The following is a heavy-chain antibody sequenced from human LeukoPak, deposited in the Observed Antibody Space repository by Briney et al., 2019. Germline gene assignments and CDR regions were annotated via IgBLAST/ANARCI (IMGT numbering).Heavy chain of an antibody. J-gene: IGHJ5*02. CDR2: ISSGSNYI. Sequence: GGSLRLSCAASGFTFSSYAMSWVREAPGKGREWGSSISSGSNYISDADAVKGRFTISRDNAKNSLYLQMDSLSAEDTAVYYCARGDCITSRCYLPNWFDPWGQGTLVTVSS. D-gene: IGHD2-2*01. CDR3: ARGDCITSRCYLPNWFDP. V-gene: IGHV3-21*01. CDR1: GFTFSSYA.